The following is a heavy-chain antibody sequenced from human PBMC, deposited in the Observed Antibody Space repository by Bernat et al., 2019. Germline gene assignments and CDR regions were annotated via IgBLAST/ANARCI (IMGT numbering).Heavy chain of an antibody. CDR3: ARVPGIAAASTYYYYSYGMGV. J-gene: IGHJ6*02. CDR2: ISAYNGNT. Sequence: QVQLVQSGAEVKKPGASVKVSCKASGYTFTSYGISWVRQAPGQGPEWMGWISAYNGNTNYAQKLQGRVTMTTDTSTSTAYMELRSQRSDDTAVYYCARVPGIAAASTYYYYSYGMGVWGQGTTVTVSS. V-gene: IGHV1-18*01. CDR1: GYTFTSYG. D-gene: IGHD6-13*01.